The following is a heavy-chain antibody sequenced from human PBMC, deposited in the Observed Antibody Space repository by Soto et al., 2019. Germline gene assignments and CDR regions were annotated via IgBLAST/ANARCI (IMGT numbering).Heavy chain of an antibody. D-gene: IGHD2-2*01. CDR1: GGTFSSYT. V-gene: IGHV1-69*04. Sequence: SVKVSCRASGGTFSSYTISWVRQAPGQGLEWMGRIIPILGIANYAQKFQGRVTITADKSTSTAYMELSSLRSEDTAVYYCARDQTTKYCSSTSCYPGAFDIWGQGTMVTVSS. CDR2: IIPILGIA. CDR3: ARDQTTKYCSSTSCYPGAFDI. J-gene: IGHJ3*02.